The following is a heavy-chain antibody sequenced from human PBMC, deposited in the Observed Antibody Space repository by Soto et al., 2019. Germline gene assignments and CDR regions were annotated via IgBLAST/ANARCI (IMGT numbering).Heavy chain of an antibody. J-gene: IGHJ1*01. Sequence: QLRLQESGPGLVKPSETLSLTCSGSGGSINRSTYYWDCIRQSPGKGLEWLVSIYETGRTNHNPFLKSIVRLTVDTSRNQYSLKLSSVIAADTAVYDCARHGGFCTTTRCHEYFPYWGQGALVTVTS. CDR3: ARHGGFCTTTRCHEYFPY. CDR1: GGSINRSTYY. D-gene: IGHD2-2*01. V-gene: IGHV4-39*01. CDR2: IYETGRT.